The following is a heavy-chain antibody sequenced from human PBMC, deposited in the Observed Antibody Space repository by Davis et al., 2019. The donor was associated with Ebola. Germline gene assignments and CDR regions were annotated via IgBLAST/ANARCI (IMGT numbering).Heavy chain of an antibody. J-gene: IGHJ6*02. V-gene: IGHV4-4*07. CDR2: IYTSGST. D-gene: IGHD3-9*01. Sequence: PSETLSLTCTVSGGSISSYYWSWIRQPAGKGLEWIGRIYTSGSTNYNPSLKSRVTMSVDTSKNQFSLKLSSVTAADTAVYYCARDQAPTYYDILTGYSLSSYYYYGMDVWGQGTTVTVSS. CDR1: GGSISSYY. CDR3: ARDQAPTYYDILTGYSLSSYYYYGMDV.